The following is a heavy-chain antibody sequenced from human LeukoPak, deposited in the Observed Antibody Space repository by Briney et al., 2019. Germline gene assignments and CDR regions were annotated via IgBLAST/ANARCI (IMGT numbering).Heavy chain of an antibody. D-gene: IGHD6-6*01. CDR3: AREEGQLVGYNWFDP. CDR1: GYTFTSYG. J-gene: IGHJ5*02. CDR2: IIPIFGTA. V-gene: IGHV1-69*13. Sequence: GASVKVSCKASGYTFTSYGISWVRQAPGQGLEWMGGIIPIFGTANYAQKFQGRVTITADESTSTAYMELSSLRSEDTAVYYCAREEGQLVGYNWFDPWGQGTLVTVSS.